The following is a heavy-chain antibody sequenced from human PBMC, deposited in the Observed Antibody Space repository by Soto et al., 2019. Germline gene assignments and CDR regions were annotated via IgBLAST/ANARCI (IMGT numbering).Heavy chain of an antibody. CDR3: VKGNWAYSYNNWFDP. V-gene: IGHV3-64D*06. CDR1: GFTLSSYM. D-gene: IGHD5-18*01. J-gene: IGHJ5*02. Sequence: GGSLRLSCAASGFTLSSYMMNWVRQAPGQGLEWISALSGDGRSTYYADSVKGRFTVFRDNSKNTLFLQMSSLRVGDTAVYYCVKGNWAYSYNNWFDPWGQGTLVTVSS. CDR2: LSGDGRST.